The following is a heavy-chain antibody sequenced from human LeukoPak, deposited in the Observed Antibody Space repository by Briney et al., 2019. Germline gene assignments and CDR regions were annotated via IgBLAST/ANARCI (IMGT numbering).Heavy chain of an antibody. Sequence: GGSLRLSCAASGFTFSSYWMHWVRQAPGKGLVWISRINSDGSGTSYADSVKGRFTISRDNAKNSLYLQMDSLRAEDTAIYYCVIVRGLQWILKHLDIWGRGTLVTVSS. CDR3: VIVRGLQWILKHLDI. CDR2: INSDGSGT. J-gene: IGHJ4*02. CDR1: GFTFSSYW. V-gene: IGHV3-74*01. D-gene: IGHD3-3*01.